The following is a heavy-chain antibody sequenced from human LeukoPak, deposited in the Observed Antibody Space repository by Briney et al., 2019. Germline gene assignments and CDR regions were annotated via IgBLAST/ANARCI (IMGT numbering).Heavy chain of an antibody. CDR3: AKRNSAAAGTGWFDP. J-gene: IGHJ5*02. V-gene: IGHV3-30*18. Sequence: GRSLRLSCAASGFTFSSYGMHWVRQAPGKGLEWVAVISYDGSNKYYADSVKGRFTISRDNSKNTLYLQMNSLRAEDTAVYYCAKRNSAAAGTGWFDPWGQGTLVTVSS. CDR2: ISYDGSNK. CDR1: GFTFSSYG. D-gene: IGHD6-13*01.